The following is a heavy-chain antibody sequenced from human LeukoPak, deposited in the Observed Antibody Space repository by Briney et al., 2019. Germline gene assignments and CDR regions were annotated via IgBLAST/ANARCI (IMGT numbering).Heavy chain of an antibody. Sequence: SETLSLTCAVYGGSFSGYYWGWIRQPPGKGLEWIGEINHSGSTNYNPSLKSRVTISVDTSKNQFSLKLSSVTAADTAVYYCARVSSWYGDLDAFDIWGQGTMVTVSS. D-gene: IGHD6-13*01. V-gene: IGHV4-34*01. CDR3: ARVSSWYGDLDAFDI. J-gene: IGHJ3*02. CDR1: GGSFSGYY. CDR2: INHSGST.